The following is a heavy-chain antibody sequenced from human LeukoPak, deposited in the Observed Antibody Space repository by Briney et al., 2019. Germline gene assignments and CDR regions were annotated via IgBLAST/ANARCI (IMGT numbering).Heavy chain of an antibody. D-gene: IGHD6-19*01. V-gene: IGHV4-34*01. CDR1: GGSFSGYY. CDR2: INHSGST. CDR3: ARRAVAGRARYNWFDP. J-gene: IGHJ5*02. Sequence: SETLSLTCAVYGGSFSGYYWSWIRQPPGKGLEWIGEINHSGSTNYNPSLKSRVTISVDTSKNQFSLKLSSVTAADTAVYYCARRAVAGRARYNWFDPWGRGTLVTVSS.